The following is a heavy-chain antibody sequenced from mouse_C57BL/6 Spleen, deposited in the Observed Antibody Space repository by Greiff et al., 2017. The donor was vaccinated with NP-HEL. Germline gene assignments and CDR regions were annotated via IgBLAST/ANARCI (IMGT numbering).Heavy chain of an antibody. CDR2: IDPEVGDT. CDR3: TGGEGYFDY. CDR1: GFNIQDYY. V-gene: IGHV14-1*01. Sequence: EVMLVESGAELVRPGASVKLSCTASGFNIQDYYMHWVKQRPEQGLEWIGRIDPEVGDTEYAPKFQGKATMTAATSSNTAYLQLSSLTSADTAVYYCTGGEGYFDYWGQGTTLTVSS. J-gene: IGHJ2*01.